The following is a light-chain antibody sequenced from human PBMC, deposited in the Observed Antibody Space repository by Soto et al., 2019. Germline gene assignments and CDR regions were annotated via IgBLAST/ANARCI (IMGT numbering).Light chain of an antibody. CDR1: SRDVGGHNY. CDR3: SSYTSYNSVV. Sequence: QSALTQPASVSGSPRQSITISCTGTSRDVGGHNYVSWYQQYPGKAPKLMIYEVSNRPSGVSNRFSGSKSGTTASLTISGLQAEDEAYYCCSSYTSYNSVVFGGGTKLTVL. J-gene: IGLJ2*01. V-gene: IGLV2-14*01. CDR2: EVS.